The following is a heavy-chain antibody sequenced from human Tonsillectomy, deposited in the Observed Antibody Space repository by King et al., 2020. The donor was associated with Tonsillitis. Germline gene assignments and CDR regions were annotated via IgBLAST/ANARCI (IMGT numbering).Heavy chain of an antibody. CDR3: ARQGEAVEYYFDY. V-gene: IGHV3-30-3*01. J-gene: IGHJ4*02. D-gene: IGHD3-16*01. CDR2: ILSDGSNK. CDR1: GFTFSSYA. Sequence: QLVQSGGGVVQPGRSLRLSCAASGFTFSSYAMPLVRQAPGKGLEWVAVILSDGSNKYYSDSVKGRFTISRDNSKNTLDLQMNSLRAEETAVYYCARQGEAVEYYFDYWGQGTLVTVSS.